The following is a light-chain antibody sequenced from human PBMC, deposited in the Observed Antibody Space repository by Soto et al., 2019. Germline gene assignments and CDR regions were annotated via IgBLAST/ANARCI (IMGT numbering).Light chain of an antibody. V-gene: IGKV1-39*01. Sequence: DIQMTQSPSSVSASVGDRVTITCRASQSISSLLTWYQQKPGSAPELLIYAASSLQTGVPSRFSGSGSGTDFTLTVSSLQPEDFETYYCQQSYRISSTFGQGTKVDIK. J-gene: IGKJ1*01. CDR3: QQSYRISST. CDR1: QSISSL. CDR2: AAS.